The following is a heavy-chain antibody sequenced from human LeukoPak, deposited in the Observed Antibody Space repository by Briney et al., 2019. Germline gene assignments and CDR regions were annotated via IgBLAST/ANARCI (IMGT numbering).Heavy chain of an antibody. V-gene: IGHV4-59*01. CDR1: GGSISSYY. D-gene: IGHD3-10*01. Sequence: SETLSLTCTVSGGSISSYYWSWIRQPPGKGLEWIGYIYYSGSTNYNPSLKSRVTISVDTSKNQFSLKLSSVTAADTAVYYCVRDRPLWFGELSSSPMYYFDYWGQGTLVTVSS. CDR2: IYYSGST. J-gene: IGHJ4*02. CDR3: VRDRPLWFGELSSSPMYYFDY.